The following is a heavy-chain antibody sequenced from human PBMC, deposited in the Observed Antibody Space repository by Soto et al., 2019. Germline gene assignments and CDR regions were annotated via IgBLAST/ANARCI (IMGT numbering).Heavy chain of an antibody. Sequence: QVQLVQSGAEVKKPGSSVKVSCKASGVTFSSYAISWVRQAPGQGLEWMGGIIPIFGTANYAQKLQGRVTMTADESTSTAYMELSSLRSEDTAVYYCARDSIAARPPNFDYWGQGTLVTVSS. D-gene: IGHD6-6*01. CDR3: ARDSIAARPPNFDY. CDR2: IIPIFGTA. V-gene: IGHV1-69*01. CDR1: GVTFSSYA. J-gene: IGHJ4*02.